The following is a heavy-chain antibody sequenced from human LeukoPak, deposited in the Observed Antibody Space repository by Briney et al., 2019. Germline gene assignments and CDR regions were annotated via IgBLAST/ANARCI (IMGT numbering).Heavy chain of an antibody. Sequence: AASVKVSCKASGYTFTSYGISWVRQAPGQGLEWMGWISAYNGNTNYAQKFQGRVTMTRDTSISTAYMELSRLRSDDTAVYYCARASGSYGYYYYMDVWGKGTTVTISS. CDR2: ISAYNGNT. CDR1: GYTFTSYG. CDR3: ARASGSYGYYYYMDV. V-gene: IGHV1-18*01. J-gene: IGHJ6*03. D-gene: IGHD1-26*01.